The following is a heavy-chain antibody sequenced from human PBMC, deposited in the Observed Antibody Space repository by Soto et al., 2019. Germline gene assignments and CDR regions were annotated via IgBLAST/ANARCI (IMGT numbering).Heavy chain of an antibody. V-gene: IGHV3-20*01. D-gene: IGHD3-10*01. CDR2: INWNGGST. CDR1: GFTFDDYG. Sequence: GGSLRLSCAVSGFTFDDYGMSWVRQAPGKGLEWVSGINWNGGSTGYADSVKGRFTITRDNAKNSLYLQMNSLSAEDTALYHCARVPYGSGSYYFDFWGQGTLVTVSS. CDR3: ARVPYGSGSYYFDF. J-gene: IGHJ4*02.